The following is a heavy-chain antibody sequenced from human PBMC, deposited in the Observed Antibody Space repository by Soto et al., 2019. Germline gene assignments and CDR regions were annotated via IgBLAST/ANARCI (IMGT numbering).Heavy chain of an antibody. D-gene: IGHD7-27*01. Sequence: QVQLVQSGAEVKKPGSSVKVSCKASGGTFSSYAISWVRQAPGQGLEWMGGIIPIFGTANYAQKFQGRVTITADESTSRAYMELRSLRSEDTAVYYCASVAGVYYYYGMDVWGQGTTVTVSS. CDR1: GGTFSSYA. J-gene: IGHJ6*02. CDR2: IIPIFGTA. V-gene: IGHV1-69*12. CDR3: ASVAGVYYYYGMDV.